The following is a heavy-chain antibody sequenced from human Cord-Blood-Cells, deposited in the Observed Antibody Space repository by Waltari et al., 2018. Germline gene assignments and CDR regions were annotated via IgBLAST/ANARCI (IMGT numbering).Heavy chain of an antibody. CDR3: AREVDRIVLVVYAIHTFDY. D-gene: IGHD2-8*02. CDR1: GFTFSSYS. J-gene: IGHJ4*02. CDR2: ISSSSSYI. Sequence: AASGFTFSSYSMNWVRQAPGKGLEWVSSISSSSSYIYYADSVKGRFTISRDNAKNSLYLQMNSLRAEDTAVYYCAREVDRIVLVVYAIHTFDYWGQGTLVTVSS. V-gene: IGHV3-21*01.